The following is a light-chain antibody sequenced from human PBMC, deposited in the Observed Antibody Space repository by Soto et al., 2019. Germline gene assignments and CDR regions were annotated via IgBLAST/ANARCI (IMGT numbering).Light chain of an antibody. V-gene: IGKV3-20*01. CDR2: RTS. Sequence: EIVLTQSPGTLSLSPGERATLSCRASQSVSSSYLAWYQQKPGQAPRLLIYRTSNRATGIPARFSCSGSGTDFTLTISRLEPEHFAVYWCQQYDSSPRTFGQGTKVDIK. CDR3: QQYDSSPRT. J-gene: IGKJ1*01. CDR1: QSVSSSY.